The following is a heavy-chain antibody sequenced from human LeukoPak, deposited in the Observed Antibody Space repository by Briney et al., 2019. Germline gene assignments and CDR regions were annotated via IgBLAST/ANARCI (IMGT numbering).Heavy chain of an antibody. J-gene: IGHJ5*02. V-gene: IGHV1-2*02. CDR1: GYTFTGYY. D-gene: IGHD1-7*01. CDR3: ARAGNYGGGNWFDP. CDR2: INPNSGGT. Sequence: GASVKVSCKASGYTFTGYYMHWVRQAPGQGLEWMGWINPNSGGTNYAQKFQGRVTMTRDTSISTAYMELSRLRSDDTAVYYCARAGNYGGGNWFDPWGQGTLVTVSS.